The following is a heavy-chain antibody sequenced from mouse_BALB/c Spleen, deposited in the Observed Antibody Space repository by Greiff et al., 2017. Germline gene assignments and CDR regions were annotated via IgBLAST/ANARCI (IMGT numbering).Heavy chain of an antibody. J-gene: IGHJ3*01. CDR3: ARHDGYLAWFAY. V-gene: IGHV5-9-3*01. Sequence: EVKLMESGGGLVKPGGSLKLSCAASGFTFSSYAMSWVRQTPEKRLEWVATISSGGSYTYYPDSVKGRFTISRDNAKNTLYLQMSSLRSEDTAMYYCARHDGYLAWFAYWGQGTLVTVSA. CDR2: ISSGGSYT. CDR1: GFTFSSYA. D-gene: IGHD2-3*01.